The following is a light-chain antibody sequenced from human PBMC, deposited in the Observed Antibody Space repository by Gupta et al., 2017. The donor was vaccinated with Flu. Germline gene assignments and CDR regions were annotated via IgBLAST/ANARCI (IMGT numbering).Light chain of an antibody. CDR1: QSVSSSY. CDR3: QQYGSSPPVT. J-gene: IGKJ4*01. CDR2: GAS. Sequence: IVLTQSPGTLPLSPGERATLSCRASQSVSSSYLAWYQQKPGPAPRLLIYGASSRATGIPDRFSGSGSGTDFTLTISRLDPEDFAVYYCQQYGSSPPVTFGGGTKVEIK. V-gene: IGKV3-20*01.